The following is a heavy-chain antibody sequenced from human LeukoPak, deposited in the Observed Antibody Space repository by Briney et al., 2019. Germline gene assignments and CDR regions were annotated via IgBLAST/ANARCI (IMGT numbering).Heavy chain of an antibody. CDR2: INHSGST. Sequence: SETLSLTCAVYGGSFSGYYWSWIRQPPGKGLEWIGEINHSGSTNYNPSLKSRVTISVDTSKNQFSLKLSSVTAADTAVYYCARDVYIAVAGIYDAFDIWGQGTMVTVSS. D-gene: IGHD6-19*01. CDR1: GGSFSGYY. J-gene: IGHJ3*02. CDR3: ARDVYIAVAGIYDAFDI. V-gene: IGHV4-34*01.